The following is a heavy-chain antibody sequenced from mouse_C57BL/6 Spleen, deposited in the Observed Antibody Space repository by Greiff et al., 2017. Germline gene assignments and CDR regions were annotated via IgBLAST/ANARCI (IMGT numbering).Heavy chain of an antibody. CDR1: GYTFTSYW. CDR2: IYPGSGST. J-gene: IGHJ2*01. Sequence: QVQLQQPGAELVRPGASVKMSCKASGYTFTSYWITWVKQRPGQGLEWIGDIYPGSGSTNYNEKFKSKATLTVDTSSSTAYMQLSSLTSEDSAVYYCARSRAYDGIDYWGQGTTLTVSS. D-gene: IGHD2-12*01. CDR3: ARSRAYDGIDY. V-gene: IGHV1-55*01.